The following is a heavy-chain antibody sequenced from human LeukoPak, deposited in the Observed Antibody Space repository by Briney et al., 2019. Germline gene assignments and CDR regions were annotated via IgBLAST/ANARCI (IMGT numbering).Heavy chain of an antibody. V-gene: IGHV1-3*01. D-gene: IGHD3-10*01. CDR3: ARNMDDSGTPGY. CDR1: GYTFTDYP. Sequence: ASVKVSCKASGYTFTDYPMHWVRQAPGQGLEWMGRINAGNGDTKYSQKFQGRVTITRDTSASTAYMELSSLRSEDASVYYCARNMDDSGTPGYWGQGTLVTVSS. J-gene: IGHJ4*02. CDR2: INAGNGDT.